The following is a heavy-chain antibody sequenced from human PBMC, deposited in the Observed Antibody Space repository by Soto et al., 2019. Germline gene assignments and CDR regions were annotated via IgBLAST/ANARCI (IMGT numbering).Heavy chain of an antibody. V-gene: IGHV3-23*01. CDR2: ISGSGGST. CDR1: GFTFISYA. Sequence: GWSLRLSCAASGFTFISYAMSWVRQAPGKGLEWVSAISGSGGSTYYADSVKGRFTISRDNSKNTLYLQMNSLRAEDTAVYYCAKGGLPRKNFDYWGQGTLVTVSS. D-gene: IGHD5-18*01. CDR3: AKGGLPRKNFDY. J-gene: IGHJ4*02.